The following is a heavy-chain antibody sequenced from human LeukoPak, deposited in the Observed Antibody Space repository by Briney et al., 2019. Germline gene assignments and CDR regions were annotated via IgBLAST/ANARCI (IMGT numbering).Heavy chain of an antibody. J-gene: IGHJ5*02. CDR3: TRGDVPMVRGVTNWFDP. CDR2: ISAYNGNT. V-gene: IGHV1-18*01. D-gene: IGHD3-10*01. CDR1: GYTFTSSG. Sequence: ASVKVSCKASGYTFTSSGISWVRQAPGQGLEWMGWISAYNGNTNYAQKLQGRVTMTTDTSTSTASMELRSLRSDDTAVYYCTRGDVPMVRGVTNWFDPWGQGTLVTVSS.